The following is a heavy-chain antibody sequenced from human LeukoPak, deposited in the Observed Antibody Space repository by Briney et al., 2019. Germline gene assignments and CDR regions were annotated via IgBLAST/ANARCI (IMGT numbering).Heavy chain of an antibody. Sequence: SVKVSCKASGGTFSSYAISWVRQAPGQGLEWMGGIIPIFGTANYAQKFQGRVTITADESTSTAYMELSSLRSEDTAVYYCARDDQLEPLIYYFDYWGQGTLVTVSS. V-gene: IGHV1-69*13. D-gene: IGHD1-1*01. CDR3: ARDDQLEPLIYYFDY. CDR1: GGTFSSYA. CDR2: IIPIFGTA. J-gene: IGHJ4*02.